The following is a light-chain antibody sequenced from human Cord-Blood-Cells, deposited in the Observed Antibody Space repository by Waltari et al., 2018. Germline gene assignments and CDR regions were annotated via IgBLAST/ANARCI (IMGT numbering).Light chain of an antibody. CDR3: QQRSNWLWT. CDR2: EAS. V-gene: IGKV3-11*01. Sequence: EIVLTQSRDTLSLSPGGRHTLSCRASQSVSSYLAWYQQKPGQAPRLLIYEASNRATGIPARFSGSGSGTDFTLTISSLEPEDFAVYYCQQRSNWLWTFGQGTKVEIK. CDR1: QSVSSY. J-gene: IGKJ1*01.